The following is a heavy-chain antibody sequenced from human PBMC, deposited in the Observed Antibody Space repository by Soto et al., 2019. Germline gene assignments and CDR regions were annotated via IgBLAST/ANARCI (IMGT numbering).Heavy chain of an antibody. CDR2: IYYSGST. CDR1: GGSISSYY. Sequence: SETLSLTCTVSGGSISSYYWSWIRQPPGKGLEWIGYIYYSGSTNYNPSLKSRVTISVDTSKNQFSLKLSSVTAADTAVYYCARGGGLRFLEWLPHAYWGQGTLVTVSS. D-gene: IGHD3-3*01. CDR3: ARGGGLRFLEWLPHAY. V-gene: IGHV4-59*01. J-gene: IGHJ4*02.